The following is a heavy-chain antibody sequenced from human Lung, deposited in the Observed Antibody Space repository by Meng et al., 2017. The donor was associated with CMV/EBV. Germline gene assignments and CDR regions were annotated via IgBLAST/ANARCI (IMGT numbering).Heavy chain of an antibody. CDR3: ARDRFEDYDFWSGYSLTDYYGMDV. D-gene: IGHD3-3*01. Sequence: GESLKISCAASGFTFSSYLMSWVRQAPGKGLEWVANIKQDGSEKYYVDSVKGRFTISRDNGKNSLYLQMNSLRAEDTAVYYCARDRFEDYDFWSGYSLTDYYGMDVWGQGXTVTVSS. CDR2: IKQDGSEK. V-gene: IGHV3-7*01. CDR1: GFTFSSYL. J-gene: IGHJ6*02.